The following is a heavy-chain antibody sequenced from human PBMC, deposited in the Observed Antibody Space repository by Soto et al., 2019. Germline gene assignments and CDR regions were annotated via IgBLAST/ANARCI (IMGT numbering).Heavy chain of an antibody. V-gene: IGHV3-30-3*01. CDR3: ARASYRPTYYDYVRGSYRFGSDY. CDR1: GFTFSSYA. Sequence: GGSLRLSCAASGFTFSSYAMHWVRQAPGKGLEWVAVISYDGSNKYYADSVKGRFTISRDNSKNTLYLQMNSLRAEDTAVYYCARASYRPTYYDYVRGSYRFGSDYCGQGPLVTVYS. CDR2: ISYDGSNK. J-gene: IGHJ4*02. D-gene: IGHD3-16*02.